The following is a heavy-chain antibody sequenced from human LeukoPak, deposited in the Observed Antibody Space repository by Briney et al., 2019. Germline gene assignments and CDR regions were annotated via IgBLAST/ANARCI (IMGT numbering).Heavy chain of an antibody. CDR2: ISGNDGDT. J-gene: IGHJ4*02. CDR3: ARDVPDFWSGSDH. V-gene: IGHV1-18*01. D-gene: IGHD3-3*01. Sequence: ASVKVSCKASGYPFTTYGLSWVRQAPGQGLEWMGQISGNDGDTTYAQKFQGRVTMTTDTGTTTAYMELTSLTSDDTAVYYCARDVPDFWSGSDHWGQGTLVTVSP. CDR1: GYPFTTYG.